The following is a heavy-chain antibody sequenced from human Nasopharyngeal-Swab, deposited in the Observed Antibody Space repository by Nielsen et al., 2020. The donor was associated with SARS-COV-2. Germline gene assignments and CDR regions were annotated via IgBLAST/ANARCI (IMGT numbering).Heavy chain of an antibody. CDR1: GFTFSSYA. CDR2: ISGSGGST. V-gene: IGHV3-23*01. J-gene: IGHJ3*02. D-gene: IGHD5-18*01. Sequence: GESLKISWAASGFTFSSYAMSWVRQAPGKGLEWVSAISGSGGSTYYADSVKGRFTISRDNSKNTLYLQMNSLRAEDTAVYYCAKDGMVRGAFDIWGQGTMVTVSS. CDR3: AKDGMVRGAFDI.